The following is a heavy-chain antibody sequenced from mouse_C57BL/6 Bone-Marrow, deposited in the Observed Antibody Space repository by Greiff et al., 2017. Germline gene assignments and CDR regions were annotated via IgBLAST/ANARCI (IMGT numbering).Heavy chain of an antibody. Sequence: EVQGVESGGGLVKPGGSLKLSCAASGFTFSSYTMSWVRQTPEKRLQWVAAISAGGGNTYYPDSVKGRFTISRDNDKNILYLQMSSLRSEDTALYYCSRQVTTVLATKYFDVWGTGTTVTVSS. CDR3: SRQVTTVLATKYFDV. D-gene: IGHD1-1*01. CDR2: ISAGGGNT. V-gene: IGHV5-9*01. J-gene: IGHJ1*03. CDR1: GFTFSSYT.